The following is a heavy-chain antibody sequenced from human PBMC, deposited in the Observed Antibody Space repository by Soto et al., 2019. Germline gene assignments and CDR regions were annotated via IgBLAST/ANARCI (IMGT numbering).Heavy chain of an antibody. CDR3: ARELLRSAGREAVASFDY. V-gene: IGHV3-66*01. D-gene: IGHD6-19*01. Sequence: EVQLVESGGGLVQPGGSLRLSCAASGFTVSSNYMSWVRQAPGKGLEWVSVIYSGGSTYYADSVKGRFTISRDNSKNTLYLQMNSLRAEDTAVHYCARELLRSAGREAVASFDYWGQGTLVTVSS. CDR2: IYSGGST. J-gene: IGHJ4*02. CDR1: GFTVSSNY.